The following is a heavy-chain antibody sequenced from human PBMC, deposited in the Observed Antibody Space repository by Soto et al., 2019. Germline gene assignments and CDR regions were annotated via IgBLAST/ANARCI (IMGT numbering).Heavy chain of an antibody. J-gene: IGHJ4*02. CDR1: GFTFSSYA. V-gene: IGHV3-30-3*01. Sequence: QVQLVESGGGVVQPGRSLRLSCAASGFTFSSYAMHWVRQAPGKGLEWVAVISYDGSNKYYADSVKGRFTISRDNSKNXXYLQMNSLRAEDTAVYYCARDNDYVWGSYRFCFDYWGQGTLVTVSS. CDR3: ARDNDYVWGSYRFCFDY. D-gene: IGHD3-16*02. CDR2: ISYDGSNK.